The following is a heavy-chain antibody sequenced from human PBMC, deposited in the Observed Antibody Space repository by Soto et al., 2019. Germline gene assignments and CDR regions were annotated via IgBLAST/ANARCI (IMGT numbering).Heavy chain of an antibody. Sequence: SVKVSCKASGGTFSSYAISWVRQAPGQGLEWMGGIIPIFGTANYAQKFQGRVTITADESTSTAYMELSSLRSEDTAVYYCAKLRRNGGNDAFDIWGQGTMVTVSS. CDR3: AKLRRNGGNDAFDI. V-gene: IGHV1-69*13. CDR1: GGTFSSYA. CDR2: IIPIFGTA. D-gene: IGHD2-15*01. J-gene: IGHJ3*02.